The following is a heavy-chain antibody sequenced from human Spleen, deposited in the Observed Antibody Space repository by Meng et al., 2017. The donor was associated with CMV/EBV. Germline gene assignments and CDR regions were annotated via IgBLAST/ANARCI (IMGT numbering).Heavy chain of an antibody. CDR3: AREKGYSSSWVNYFDY. CDR1: GFTFSGSA. J-gene: IGHJ4*02. CDR2: IRSKPKTYAT. Sequence: GGSLRLSCAASGFTFSGSAMHWVRQASGKGLEWVGRIRSKPKTYATAYAASVKGRFTISRDTYKNTLYLQMSSLRAEDTAVYYCAREKGYSSSWVNYFDYWGQGTLVTVSS. D-gene: IGHD6-13*01. V-gene: IGHV3-73*01.